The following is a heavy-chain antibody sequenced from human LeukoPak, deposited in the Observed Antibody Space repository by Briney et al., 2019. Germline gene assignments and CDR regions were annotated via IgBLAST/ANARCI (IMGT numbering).Heavy chain of an antibody. CDR2: INPICCIT. V-gene: IGHV1-46*01. Sequence: ASVTVSCTASGYTFTSYYMDWVRQAPGQGVEGMGIINPICCITTSAQKFQGRVTLPRDTSTSTVYMELSSLRSEDTAVYYCARDLGSVVVVAALDYWGQGTLLTVSS. CDR3: ARDLGSVVVVAALDY. D-gene: IGHD2-15*01. J-gene: IGHJ4*02. CDR1: GYTFTSYY.